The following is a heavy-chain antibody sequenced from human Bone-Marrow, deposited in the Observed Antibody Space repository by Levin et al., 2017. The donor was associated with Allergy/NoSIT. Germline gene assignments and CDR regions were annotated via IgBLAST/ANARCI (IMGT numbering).Heavy chain of an antibody. D-gene: IGHD5-12*01. V-gene: IGHV3-21*01. CDR2: INSRSTNI. Sequence: GESLKISCAASGFTFSSHRMDWVRQAPGKGLEWVSSINSRSTNIYYADSVKGRFTISRDNARNSLFLQMNSLRADDTAVYYCARERYSTLDDGFDSWGQGTVVTVSS. J-gene: IGHJ3*02. CDR3: ARERYSTLDDGFDS. CDR1: GFTFSSHR.